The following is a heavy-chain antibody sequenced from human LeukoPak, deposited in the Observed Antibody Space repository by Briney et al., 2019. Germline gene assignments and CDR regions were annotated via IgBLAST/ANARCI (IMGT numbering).Heavy chain of an antibody. Sequence: GASVKVSCKASGYTFTSYYMHWVRQAPGQGLEWMGIINPSGGSTSYAQKFQGRVTMTRDMSTSTVYMELSSLRSEDTAAYYCARAPYYDGAGGYFDLWGRGTLVTVSS. D-gene: IGHD3-16*01. CDR3: ARAPYYDGAGGYFDL. CDR1: GYTFTSYY. CDR2: INPSGGST. J-gene: IGHJ2*01. V-gene: IGHV1-46*01.